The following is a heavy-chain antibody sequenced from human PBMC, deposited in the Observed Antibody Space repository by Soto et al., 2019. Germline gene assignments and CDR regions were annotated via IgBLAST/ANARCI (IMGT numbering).Heavy chain of an antibody. J-gene: IGHJ3*01. Sequence: SETLSLTCTVSGGSISSYYWSWIRQPPGKGLEWIGYIYYSGSTNYNPSLKSRVTISVDTSKNQFSLKLSSVTAADTAVYYCARAVLYYVYCGDYLRDAFECWGQGTMVTVSS. CDR3: ARAVLYYVYCGDYLRDAFEC. D-gene: IGHD2-21*01. V-gene: IGHV4-59*01. CDR2: IYYSGST. CDR1: GGSISSYY.